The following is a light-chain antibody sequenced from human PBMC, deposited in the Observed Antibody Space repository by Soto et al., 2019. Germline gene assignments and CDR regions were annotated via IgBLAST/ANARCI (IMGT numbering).Light chain of an antibody. CDR1: SSDVGGYNY. CDR3: SSYTSSSTPHV. J-gene: IGLJ1*01. Sequence: QSALTQPASVSGSPGQSITISCTGTSSDVGGYNYVSWYQQHPGKAPKLMIYEVSNRPSGVSNRFSGSKSGNTASLTISGLQAEDEADYYSSSYTSSSTPHVFGTGTKLTVL. V-gene: IGLV2-14*01. CDR2: EVS.